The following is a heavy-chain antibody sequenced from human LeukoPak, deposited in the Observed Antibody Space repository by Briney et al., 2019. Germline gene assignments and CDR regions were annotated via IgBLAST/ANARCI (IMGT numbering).Heavy chain of an antibody. CDR1: GGSVRSYW. CDR3: ARQGYTVSYYFLDY. J-gene: IGHJ4*02. D-gene: IGHD1-26*01. V-gene: IGHV4-4*07. Sequence: SETLSLTCDVSGGSVRSYWWGWVRQPAGKGLEWLGRIYPTGSTRFNPSLKSRLTLSIDTSTNQFSLKLTSVTAADTAVYFCARQGYTVSYYFLDYWSQGTLVTVSS. CDR2: IYPTGST.